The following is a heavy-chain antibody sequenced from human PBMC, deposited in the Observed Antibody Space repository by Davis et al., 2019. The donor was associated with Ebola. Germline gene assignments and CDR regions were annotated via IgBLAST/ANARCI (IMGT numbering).Heavy chain of an antibody. D-gene: IGHD1-1*01. CDR2: VSHNERER. CDR3: ARALHDEVLDY. CDR1: GFTFSNYA. Sequence: PGGSLRLSCAASGFTFSNYAMNWVRQAPGKGLEWVAVVSHNERERFYGESVQGRFTISRDNSENVLYLQMDSLRPDDTAIYFCARALHDEVLDYWGQGTPVTVSS. J-gene: IGHJ4*02. V-gene: IGHV3-30*04.